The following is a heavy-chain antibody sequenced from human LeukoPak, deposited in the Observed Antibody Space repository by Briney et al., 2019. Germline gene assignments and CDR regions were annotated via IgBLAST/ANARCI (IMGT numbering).Heavy chain of an antibody. CDR2: IYYSGST. CDR1: GGSISSYY. D-gene: IGHD3-22*01. Sequence: PSETLSLTCTVSGGSISSYYWSWIRQPPGKGLEWIGYIYYSGSTNYNPSLKSRVTISVDTSKNQFSLKLSSVTAADTAVYYCARARSAYSSGYFTQCVFDYWGQGTLVTVSS. CDR3: ARARSAYSSGYFTQCVFDY. J-gene: IGHJ4*02. V-gene: IGHV4-59*01.